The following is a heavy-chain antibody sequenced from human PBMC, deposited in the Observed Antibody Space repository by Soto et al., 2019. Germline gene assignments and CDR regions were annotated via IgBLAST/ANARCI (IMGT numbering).Heavy chain of an antibody. CDR3: AHIVVAGLGYYFDY. CDR2: IYWDDDK. Sequence: QITLKESGPTLVKPTQTLTLTCTFSGFSLSSTRMAVGWIRQPPGKALEWLALIYWDDDKRYSPFLKRRLTITKDTSKNQVVLTMSNMDPVDTARYCCAHIVVAGLGYYFDYWGQGTLVTVSS. J-gene: IGHJ4*02. D-gene: IGHD6-19*01. CDR1: GFSLSSTRMA. V-gene: IGHV2-5*02.